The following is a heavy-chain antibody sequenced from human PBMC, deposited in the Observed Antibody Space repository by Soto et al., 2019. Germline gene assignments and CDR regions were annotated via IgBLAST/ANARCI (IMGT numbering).Heavy chain of an antibody. CDR2: IYPGDSDT. Sequence: PGESLKISCKGSGYSFTTNWIGWVRQMPGKGLEWLGVIYPGDSDTRYSPSFQGQVAISADKSINTAYLQWSSLKASHTAMYYCARHSGVAEDGTDWGQGTLVTVSS. V-gene: IGHV5-51*01. D-gene: IGHD6-13*01. CDR3: ARHSGVAEDGTD. CDR1: GYSFTTNW. J-gene: IGHJ1*01.